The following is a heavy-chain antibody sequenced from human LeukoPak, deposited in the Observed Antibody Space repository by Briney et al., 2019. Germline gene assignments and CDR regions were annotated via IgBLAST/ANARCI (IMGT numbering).Heavy chain of an antibody. Sequence: PGGSLRLSCAASGFTFSSYAMSWVRQAPGKGLEWVGFIRSKAYGGTTEYAASVKGRFTISRDDSKSIAYLQMNSLKTEDTAVYYCTRQYYDSSGPSDYWGQGTLVTVSS. J-gene: IGHJ4*02. CDR3: TRQYYDSSGPSDY. CDR2: IRSKAYGGTT. D-gene: IGHD3-22*01. CDR1: GFTFSSYA. V-gene: IGHV3-49*04.